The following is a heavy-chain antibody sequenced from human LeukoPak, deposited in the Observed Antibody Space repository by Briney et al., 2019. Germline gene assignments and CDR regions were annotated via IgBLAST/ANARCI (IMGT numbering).Heavy chain of an antibody. J-gene: IGHJ4*02. CDR2: INPNSSGT. CDR3: ARDPISLIGDLDY. CDR1: GSTFTGYY. D-gene: IGHD3-22*01. V-gene: IGHV1-2*02. Sequence: AAVNVPRPPSGSTFTGYYMHWVRQPPGPGLEAVGSINPNSSGTNYAQKFQGRVTTTRDTSISTAYMELSRLRSDDTAVYYCARDPISLIGDLDYWGQGTLVTASS.